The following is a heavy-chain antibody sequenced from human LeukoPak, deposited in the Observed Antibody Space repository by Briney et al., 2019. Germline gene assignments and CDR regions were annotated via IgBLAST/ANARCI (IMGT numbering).Heavy chain of an antibody. Sequence: PGGSLRLSCAASGFTFSNAWMSWVRQAPGKGLEWVGRIKSKTDGGTTDYAAPVKGRFTISRDDSKNTLYLQMNSLKTEDTAVYYCTTDGRLSGVDFDYWGQGTLVTVSS. V-gene: IGHV3-15*01. D-gene: IGHD2-8*01. CDR3: TTDGRLSGVDFDY. CDR2: IKSKTDGGTT. CDR1: GFTFSNAW. J-gene: IGHJ4*02.